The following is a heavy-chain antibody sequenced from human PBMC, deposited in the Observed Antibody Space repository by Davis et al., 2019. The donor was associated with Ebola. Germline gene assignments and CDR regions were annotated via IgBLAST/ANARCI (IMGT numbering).Heavy chain of an antibody. CDR2: IIPIFGTP. V-gene: IGHV1-69*13. D-gene: IGHD1-26*01. CDR1: GGTFSSYA. CDR3: ARGGRELLEHYFDY. Sequence: AASVKVSCKASGGTFSSYAISWVRQAPGQGLEWMGGIIPIFGTPNYAQKFQGRVTITADESTSTAYMELSSLRSEDTAVYYCARGGRELLEHYFDYWGQGTLVTVSS. J-gene: IGHJ4*02.